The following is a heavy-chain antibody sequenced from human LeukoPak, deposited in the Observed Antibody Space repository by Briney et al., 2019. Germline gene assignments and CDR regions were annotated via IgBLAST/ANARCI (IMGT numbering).Heavy chain of an antibody. CDR3: ARKEGGQLVNTRRWFDP. CDR2: VNQGGTGK. V-gene: IGHV3-7*01. D-gene: IGHD6-13*01. CDR1: GFRFSSQW. J-gene: IGHJ5*02. Sequence: PGGSLRLSCAASGFRFSSQWMSWVRQAPGKGLEWVAIVNQGGTGKYYVDSVKGRFTISRDNAENSLYLQMNSLRAEDTAVYYCARKEGGQLVNTRRWFDPWGQGTLVTVSS.